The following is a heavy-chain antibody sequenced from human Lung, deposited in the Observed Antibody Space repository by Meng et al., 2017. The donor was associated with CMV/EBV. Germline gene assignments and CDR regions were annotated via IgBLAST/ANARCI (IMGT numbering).Heavy chain of an antibody. CDR3: ARRVGSGKYFFDY. J-gene: IGHJ4*02. Sequence: CAGSGGFCTGYFCSWIRQSPGKGLEWIAEINHSESTNYNPSLKSRVTISVDTSKNQFSLRLKSVTVADTGVYFCARRVGSGKYFFDYWSQGTLVTVSS. CDR1: GGFCTGYF. CDR2: INHSEST. D-gene: IGHD3-10*01. V-gene: IGHV4-34*01.